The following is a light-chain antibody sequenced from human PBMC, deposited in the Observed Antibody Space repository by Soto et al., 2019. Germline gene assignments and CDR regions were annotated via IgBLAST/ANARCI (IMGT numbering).Light chain of an antibody. V-gene: IGKV3-20*01. CDR2: EAS. Sequence: EIVFTQAPGTLSLSPGERATLSCRASQSVSSSYLAWYQQKPGQAPRLLIHEASIRATGIPARFSGSGSGTEFNLTISSLQSEDFGVYYCQQYGDSPRVFGQGTKVDIK. CDR3: QQYGDSPRV. CDR1: QSVSSSY. J-gene: IGKJ1*01.